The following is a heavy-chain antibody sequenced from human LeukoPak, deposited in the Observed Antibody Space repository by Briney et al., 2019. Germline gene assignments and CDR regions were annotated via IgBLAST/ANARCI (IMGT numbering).Heavy chain of an antibody. Sequence: AETLTLTCTVSGGSIFGYYLNWIRQAPGKGLEWIGYIYSNGITSYNPSLRSRVTMSIATSKNQFSLRLRSVSAADTAIYSCARRAYYDSSGYSPASGYFDLWGRGTMVTVS. CDR1: GGSIFGYY. CDR3: ARRAYYDSSGYSPASGYFDL. J-gene: IGHJ2*01. D-gene: IGHD3-22*01. CDR2: IYSNGIT. V-gene: IGHV4-4*08.